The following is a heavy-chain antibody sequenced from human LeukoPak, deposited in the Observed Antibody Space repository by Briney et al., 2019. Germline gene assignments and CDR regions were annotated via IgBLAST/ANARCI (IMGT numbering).Heavy chain of an antibody. CDR3: ARDSTYHEFWTGYSPRVFDI. J-gene: IGHJ3*02. CDR1: GFTFSSYG. D-gene: IGHD3/OR15-3a*01. V-gene: IGHV3-48*03. CDR2: VSSSGNTI. Sequence: PGRSLRLSCAASGFTFSSYGMHWVRQAPGKGLHWPSYVSSSGNTIYYADSVKGRFTISRENDKSSLYLQMNNLRAEDTAVYYCARDSTYHEFWTGYSPRVFDIWGQGTMVTVSS.